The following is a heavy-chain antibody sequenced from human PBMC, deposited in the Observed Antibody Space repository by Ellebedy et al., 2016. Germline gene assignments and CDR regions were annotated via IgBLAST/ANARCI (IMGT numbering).Heavy chain of an antibody. CDR3: AKAQAGTIGDY. V-gene: IGHV3-30*18. CDR2: ISYDGSNK. J-gene: IGHJ4*02. D-gene: IGHD6-19*01. Sequence: GGSLRLXXAASGFTFSSYGMHWVRQAPGKGLEWVAVISYDGSNKYYADSVKGRFTISRDNSKNTLYLQMNSLRAEDTALYYCAKAQAGTIGDYWGQGTLVTVSS. CDR1: GFTFSSYG.